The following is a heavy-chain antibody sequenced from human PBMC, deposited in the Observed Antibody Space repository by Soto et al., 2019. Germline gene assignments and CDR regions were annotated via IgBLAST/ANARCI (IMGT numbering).Heavy chain of an antibody. CDR1: RFTFSNYG. D-gene: IGHD5-12*01. Sequence: QVQLVESGGGVVQPGGSLRLSCTTSRFTFSNYGMHWVRQAPGQGLEWVAVISYDGSNKYYADSVKGRFTISRDSSKNTVYLQMGSLRAEDTAVYYCAKDQARIVVTIGACDSGGQGTLVTVSS. V-gene: IGHV3-30*18. CDR2: ISYDGSNK. CDR3: AKDQARIVVTIGACDS. J-gene: IGHJ4*02.